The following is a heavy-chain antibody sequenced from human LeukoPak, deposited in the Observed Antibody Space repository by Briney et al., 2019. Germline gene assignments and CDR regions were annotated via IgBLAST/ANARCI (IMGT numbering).Heavy chain of an antibody. CDR1: GGSISSSTTYY. D-gene: IGHD3-22*01. J-gene: IGHJ4*02. CDR3: AREPSMIVVVKSHTPFDY. Sequence: SETLSLTCTVSGGSISSSTTYYWGWIRQPPGKGLEWIGSIYHSGSTYYNPSLKSRVTISVDTSKNQFSLKLSSVTAADTAVYYCAREPSMIVVVKSHTPFDYWGQGTLVTVSS. CDR2: IYHSGST. V-gene: IGHV4-39*07.